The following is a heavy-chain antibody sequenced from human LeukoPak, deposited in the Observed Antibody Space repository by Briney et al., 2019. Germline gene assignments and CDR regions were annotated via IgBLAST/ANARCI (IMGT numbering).Heavy chain of an antibody. D-gene: IGHD3-3*01. CDR3: ARVLSRTIFGVVIEYFDY. V-gene: IGHV4-4*07. CDR2: IYTSGST. CDR1: GGSISSYY. J-gene: IGHJ4*02. Sequence: SETLSLTCTVSGGSISSYYWSWLRQPAGKGLEWIGRIYTSGSTNYNPSLKSRVTISVDTSKNQFSLKLSSVTAADTAVYYCARVLSRTIFGVVIEYFDYWGQGTLVTVSS.